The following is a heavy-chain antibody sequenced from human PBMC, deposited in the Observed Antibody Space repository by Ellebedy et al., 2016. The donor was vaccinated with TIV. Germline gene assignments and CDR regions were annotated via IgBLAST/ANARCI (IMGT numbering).Heavy chain of an antibody. CDR1: GFTFSSYA. Sequence: GGSLRLSXAASGFTFSSYAMNWVRQAPGQGLEWFSSISDSSTYIHYADSMRGRFTISRDNIKYSLYLQMNSLRAEDTAVYYCARAETGYCSSASCYLDLGSWGQGTLVTVSS. D-gene: IGHD2-2*01. J-gene: IGHJ4*02. CDR2: ISDSSTYI. CDR3: ARAETGYCSSASCYLDLGS. V-gene: IGHV3-21*01.